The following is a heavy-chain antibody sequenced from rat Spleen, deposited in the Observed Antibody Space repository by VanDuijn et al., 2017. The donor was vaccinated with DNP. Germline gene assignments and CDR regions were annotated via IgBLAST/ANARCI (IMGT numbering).Heavy chain of an antibody. CDR1: GFNLIDYW. Sequence: EVKLVESGGGLVQPGRSLKLSCAASGFNLIDYWMGWVRQAPGKGLEWIGEINKDSRTIKYAPSLKDKFTVSRDNAQNTLYLQMSKVGSEDTAIYYCVREKFGVDYWGQGVMVTVSS. V-gene: IGHV4-2*01. CDR3: VREKFGVDY. D-gene: IGHD4-3*01. J-gene: IGHJ2*01. CDR2: INKDSRTI.